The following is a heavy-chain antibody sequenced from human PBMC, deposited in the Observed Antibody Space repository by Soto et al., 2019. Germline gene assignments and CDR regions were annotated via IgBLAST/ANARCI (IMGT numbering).Heavy chain of an antibody. Sequence: SDTLSLTCTFSGFSISSYYLSWIRQPAGKGLEWIGRIYTSGSTNYNPSLKSRVTMSVDTSKNQFSLKLSSVTAADTAVYYCARGVVQWYFDLWGRGTLVTVSS. CDR3: ARGVVQWYFDL. CDR2: IYTSGST. D-gene: IGHD3-3*01. V-gene: IGHV4-4*07. J-gene: IGHJ2*01. CDR1: GFSISSYY.